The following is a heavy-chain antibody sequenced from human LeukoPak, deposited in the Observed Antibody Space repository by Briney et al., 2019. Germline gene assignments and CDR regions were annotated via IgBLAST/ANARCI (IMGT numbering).Heavy chain of an antibody. D-gene: IGHD5-18*01. CDR1: GFTFSDYY. Sequence: GGSLRLSCAASGFTFSDYYTSWIRQAPGKGLEWLSYISSTGSTIYSADSVKGRFTISRDNAKNSLYLQMNSLRAEDTAVYYCARGLTAMGPYYFDYWGQGTLVTVSS. V-gene: IGHV3-11*01. CDR3: ARGLTAMGPYYFDY. CDR2: ISSTGSTI. J-gene: IGHJ4*02.